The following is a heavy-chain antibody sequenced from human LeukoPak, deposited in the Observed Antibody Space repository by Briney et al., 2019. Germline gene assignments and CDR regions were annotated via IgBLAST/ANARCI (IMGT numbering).Heavy chain of an antibody. CDR3: AKLDSPWAARGSFDH. CDR2: MTSDGGGT. V-gene: IGHV3-23*01. J-gene: IGHJ5*02. D-gene: IGHD3-10*01. Sequence: GGSLRLSCAASGFTFSSYALSWVSQAPGKGLEWVSTMTSDGGGTYSADSVKGRFTVSRDNSKNTLFLQMTRLRAEDTAVYYCAKLDSPWAARGSFDHWGQGALVTVSS. CDR1: GFTFSSYA.